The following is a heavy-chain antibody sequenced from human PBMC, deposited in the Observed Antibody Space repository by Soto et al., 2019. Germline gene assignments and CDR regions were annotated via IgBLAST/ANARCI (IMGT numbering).Heavy chain of an antibody. J-gene: IGHJ5*02. D-gene: IGHD4-4*01. CDR1: GGSISSGGYY. Sequence: PSETLSLTCTVSGGSISSGGYYWSWIRQPPGKGLEWIGYIYHSGSTYYNPSLKSRVTISVDRSKNQFSLKLSSVTAADTAVYYCARHWLQSWFDPWGQGTLVTVSS. CDR2: IYHSGST. V-gene: IGHV4-30-2*01. CDR3: ARHWLQSWFDP.